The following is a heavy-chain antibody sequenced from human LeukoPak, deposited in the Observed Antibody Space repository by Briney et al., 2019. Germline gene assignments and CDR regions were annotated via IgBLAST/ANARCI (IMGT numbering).Heavy chain of an antibody. CDR2: ISSSSSTI. Sequence: PGRSLRLSCAASGFTFSSYSMNWVRQAPGKGLEWVSYISSSSSTIYYADSVKGRFTISRDNAKNSLYLQMNSLRAEDTAVYYCALGYQLLNFDYWGQGTLVTVSS. CDR1: GFTFSSYS. J-gene: IGHJ4*02. V-gene: IGHV3-48*01. D-gene: IGHD2-2*01. CDR3: ALGYQLLNFDY.